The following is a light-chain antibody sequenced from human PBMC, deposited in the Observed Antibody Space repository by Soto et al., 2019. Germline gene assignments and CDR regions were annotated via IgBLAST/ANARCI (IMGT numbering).Light chain of an antibody. CDR3: QQYGSSPLIS. J-gene: IGKJ5*01. V-gene: IGKV3-20*01. Sequence: EIVLTQAPGTLSLSPGERATLACRASQTVSITYLTWYHQKPGQAPXLXXFGASKRATGIPDRFSGSGSGRDFTLTISGLEPEDFAAYYCQQYGSSPLISFGQGTRLEI. CDR2: GAS. CDR1: QTVSITY.